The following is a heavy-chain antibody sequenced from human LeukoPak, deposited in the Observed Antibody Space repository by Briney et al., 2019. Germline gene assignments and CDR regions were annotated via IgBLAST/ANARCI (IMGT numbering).Heavy chain of an antibody. V-gene: IGHV3-74*01. D-gene: IGHD6-13*01. J-gene: IGHJ4*02. Sequence: GGSLRLSCAASGFTFSSYWMHWVRQAPGKGLVWVSRINSDGSSTSYADSVKGRFIISRDNAKNSLYLQMNSLRAEDTALYYCAKDIRSSSWYYFDYWGQGTLVTVSS. CDR1: GFTFSSYW. CDR2: INSDGSST. CDR3: AKDIRSSSWYYFDY.